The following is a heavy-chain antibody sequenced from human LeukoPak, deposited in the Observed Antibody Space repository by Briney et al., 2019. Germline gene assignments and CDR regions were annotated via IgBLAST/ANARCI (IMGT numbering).Heavy chain of an antibody. CDR1: GGTFSSFG. CDR2: IIPIFGTR. V-gene: IGHV1-69*01. CDR3: ARDEGYFDY. J-gene: IGHJ4*02. Sequence: GSSVKVSCKASGGTFSSFGISWVRQAPGQGLEWMGGIIPIFGTRNIAQKFQGRVTITADESTSTAYMELSSLRSEDTAVYYCARDEGYFDYWGQGTLVTVSS.